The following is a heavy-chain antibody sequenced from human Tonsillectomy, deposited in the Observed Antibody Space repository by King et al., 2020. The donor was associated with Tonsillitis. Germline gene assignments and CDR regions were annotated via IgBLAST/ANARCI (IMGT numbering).Heavy chain of an antibody. Sequence: VQLVESGGGLIQPGGSLRLSCAASGFTVSSNYMSWVRQAPGKGLEWVSVIYSGGSTYYADSVKGRFTISTDNSKNTVYLQMNSLRAEDTAVYYCAREGSSIVGATTGFDYWGQGTLVTVSS. V-gene: IGHV3-53*01. D-gene: IGHD1-26*01. CDR3: AREGSSIVGATTGFDY. CDR1: GFTVSSNY. CDR2: IYSGGST. J-gene: IGHJ4*02.